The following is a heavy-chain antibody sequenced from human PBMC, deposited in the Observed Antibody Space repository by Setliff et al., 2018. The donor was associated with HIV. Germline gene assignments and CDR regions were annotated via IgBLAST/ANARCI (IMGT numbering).Heavy chain of an antibody. V-gene: IGHV3-7*02. CDR2: IKQDGSSA. CDR1: GFTFSSYW. Sequence: GGSLRLSCAASGFTFSSYWMSWVRQAPGKGLEWVADIKQDGSSATYADSVKGRFTNSRDNAKNTLYLQMDSLRAEDTAVYYCARGGANPSWFDSWGQGTLVTVSS. D-gene: IGHD3-16*01. J-gene: IGHJ5*01. CDR3: ARGGANPSWFDS.